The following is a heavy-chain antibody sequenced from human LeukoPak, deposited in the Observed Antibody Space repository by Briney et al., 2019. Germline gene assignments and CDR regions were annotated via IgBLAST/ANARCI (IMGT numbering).Heavy chain of an antibody. Sequence: GESLKISCKGAGYPFTRYWIGWVRQMPGKGLELMGIIYPGDSESNTRYSRSVQGHITISVDNSISTAYLQWSSLKASDTAMYYCARLRDGYNSPFDFWGQGTLVIVSS. CDR2: IYPGDSESNT. J-gene: IGHJ4*02. V-gene: IGHV5-51*01. CDR3: ARLRDGYNSPFDF. D-gene: IGHD5-24*01. CDR1: GYPFTRYW.